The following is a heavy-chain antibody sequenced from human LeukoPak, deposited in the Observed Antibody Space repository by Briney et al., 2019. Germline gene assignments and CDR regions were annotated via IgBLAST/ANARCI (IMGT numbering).Heavy chain of an antibody. CDR3: ARDLRKFQWLPSYFDY. D-gene: IGHD6-19*01. J-gene: IGHJ4*02. CDR2: INSGGDDT. V-gene: IGHV3-74*01. Sequence: GGSLRLSCAASGFTFSTYWMHWVRQAPGKGLVWVSLINSGGDDTRYADSVKGRFTISRDNSKNTLYLQMNSLRAEDTAVYYCARDLRKFQWLPSYFDYWGQGTLVTVSS. CDR1: GFTFSTYW.